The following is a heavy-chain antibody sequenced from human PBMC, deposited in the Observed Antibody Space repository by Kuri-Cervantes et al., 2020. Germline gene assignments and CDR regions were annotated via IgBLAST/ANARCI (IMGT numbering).Heavy chain of an antibody. Sequence: GSLRLSCTVSGGSISSYYWSWIRQPAGKGLEWIGRIYTSGSTNYNPSLKSRVTISVDKSKNQFSLKLSSVTAADTAVYYCARYSSGCLDYWGQGTLVTVSS. CDR2: IYTSGST. CDR1: GGSISSYY. J-gene: IGHJ4*02. D-gene: IGHD6-19*01. CDR3: ARYSSGCLDY. V-gene: IGHV4-4*07.